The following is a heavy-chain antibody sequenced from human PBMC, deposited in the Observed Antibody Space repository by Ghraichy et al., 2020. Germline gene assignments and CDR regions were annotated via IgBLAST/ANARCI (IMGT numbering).Heavy chain of an antibody. J-gene: IGHJ5*02. CDR3: ARDMAAAGTQPANWFDP. Sequence: SQTISLTCAISGDSVSSNSAAWNWIRQSPSRGLEWLGRTYYRSKWYNDYAVSVKSRITINPDTSKNQFSLQLNSVTPEETAVYYCARDMAAAGTQPANWFDPWGQGTLVTVSS. CDR1: GDSVSSNSAA. D-gene: IGHD6-13*01. CDR2: TYYRSKWYN. V-gene: IGHV6-1*01.